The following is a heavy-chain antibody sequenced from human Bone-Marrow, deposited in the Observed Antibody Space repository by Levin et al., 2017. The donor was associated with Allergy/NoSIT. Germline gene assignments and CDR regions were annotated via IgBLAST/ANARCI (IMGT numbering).Heavy chain of an antibody. D-gene: IGHD2-21*01. Sequence: SETLSLTCTVSGGSVSSATYYWSWIRRPPGKGLEWMGYISYSGSTNYNPSLKSRVTISVDTSKNQFSLKLSSVTAADTAVYYCRGGAWGNWFDPWGQGTLVTVSS. CDR1: GGSVSSATYY. CDR3: RGGAWGNWFDP. V-gene: IGHV4-61*01. CDR2: ISYSGST. J-gene: IGHJ5*02.